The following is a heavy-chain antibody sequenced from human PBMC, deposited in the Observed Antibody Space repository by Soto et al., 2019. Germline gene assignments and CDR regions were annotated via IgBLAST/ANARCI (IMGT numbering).Heavy chain of an antibody. CDR3: ARGSGGYCSGGSCPNWYFDL. J-gene: IGHJ2*01. CDR2: IWYDGSNK. V-gene: IGHV3-33*01. CDR1: GFTFSSYG. Sequence: GGSLRLSCAASGFTFSSYGMHWVRQAPGKGLEWVAVIWYDGSNKYYADSVKGRFTISRDNSKNTLYLQMNSLRAEDTAVYYCARGSGGYCSGGSCPNWYFDLWGRGTLVTVSS. D-gene: IGHD2-15*01.